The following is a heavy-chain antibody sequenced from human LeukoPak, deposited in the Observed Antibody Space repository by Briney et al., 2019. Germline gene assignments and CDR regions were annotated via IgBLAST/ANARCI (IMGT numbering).Heavy chain of an antibody. D-gene: IGHD3-10*01. CDR1: GGSFSGYY. J-gene: IGHJ6*03. CDR2: INHSGST. Sequence: SETLSLTCAVHGGSFSGYYWSWIRQPPGKGLEWIGEINHSGSTNYNPSLKGRVTISVDTSKNQFSLKLSSVTAADTDVYFCGRSKNYYGSGSYRLDYYYYMDVWGRGTTVTVSS. CDR3: GRSKNYYGSGSYRLDYYYYMDV. V-gene: IGHV4-34*01.